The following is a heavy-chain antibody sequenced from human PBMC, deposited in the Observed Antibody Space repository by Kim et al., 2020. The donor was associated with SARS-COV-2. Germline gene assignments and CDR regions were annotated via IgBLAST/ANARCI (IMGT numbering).Heavy chain of an antibody. CDR3: ARPSARVWFGVCS. CDR1: GFTFTSYA. V-gene: IGHV3-23*01. Sequence: GGSLRLSCATSGFTFTSYAMAWVRQAPGKGLEWVSAISGGGTGTYYADSVKGRFTISRDSSKNTMYLQMNSLRAEDTAVYFCARPSARVWFGVCSWGLGTLVTVSS. D-gene: IGHD3-10*01. J-gene: IGHJ4*02. CDR2: ISGGGTGT.